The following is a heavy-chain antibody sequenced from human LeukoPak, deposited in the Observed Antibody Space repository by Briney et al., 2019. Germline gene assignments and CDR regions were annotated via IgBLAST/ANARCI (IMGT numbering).Heavy chain of an antibody. CDR3: ARGPYSGYCSSTSCYEYYFDY. Sequence: GGSLRLSCAASGFTFSSYAMSWVRQAPGKGLEWVSAISGSGGSTYYADSVKGRFTISRDNSKNTLYLQMNSLRAEDTAVYYCARGPYSGYCSSTSCYEYYFDYWGQGTLVTVSS. V-gene: IGHV3-23*01. CDR1: GFTFSSYA. J-gene: IGHJ4*02. D-gene: IGHD2-2*01. CDR2: ISGSGGST.